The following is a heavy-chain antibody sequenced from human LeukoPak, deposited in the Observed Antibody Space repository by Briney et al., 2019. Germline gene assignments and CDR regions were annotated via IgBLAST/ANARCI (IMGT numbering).Heavy chain of an antibody. J-gene: IGHJ4*02. CDR1: GGSISSYY. V-gene: IGHV4-59*01. CDR3: ARTSNGGLFDY. Sequence: SETLSLTCTVSGGSISSYYWSWIRQPPGKGLEWIGYIYYSGSTNYNPSLKSRVTISVDTSKSQFSLKLSSVTAADTAVYYCARTSNGGLFDYWGQGTLVTVSS. D-gene: IGHD4-23*01. CDR2: IYYSGST.